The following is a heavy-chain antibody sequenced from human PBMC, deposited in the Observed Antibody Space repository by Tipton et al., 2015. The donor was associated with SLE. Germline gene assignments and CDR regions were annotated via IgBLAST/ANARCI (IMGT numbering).Heavy chain of an antibody. V-gene: IGHV4-61*09. CDR3: ARTKYYDFWRGYSMFDF. CDR2: IYTSGIT. D-gene: IGHD3-3*01. Sequence: LRLSCTVSGGSLSGGSFYWSWIRQPAGKGLEWIGHIYTSGITNYNPSLRSRVTISRDTSQNQFSVKMTSVTAADTAVYFCARTKYYDFWRGYSMFDFWGQGTLVTVSS. J-gene: IGHJ4*02. CDR1: GGSLSGGSFY.